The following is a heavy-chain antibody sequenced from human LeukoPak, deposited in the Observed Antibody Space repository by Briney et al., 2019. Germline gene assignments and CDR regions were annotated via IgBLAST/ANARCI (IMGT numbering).Heavy chain of an antibody. V-gene: IGHV3-7*04. CDR3: ARGGFRFFAH. J-gene: IGHJ5*02. D-gene: IGHD3-22*01. CDR2: INQDGTEK. CDR1: GFTFSSYW. Sequence: GGSLRLSCAACGFTFSSYWMNWVRQAPGKGLEWVANINQDGTEKYYVDSVKGRFTISRDNAKNSLYLQMNSLRAEDTAVYYCARGGFRFFAHWGQGTLVTVSS.